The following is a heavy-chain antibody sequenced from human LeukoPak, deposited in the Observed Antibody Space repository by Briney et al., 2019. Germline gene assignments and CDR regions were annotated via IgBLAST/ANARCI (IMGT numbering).Heavy chain of an antibody. J-gene: IGHJ4*02. V-gene: IGHV3-33*06. CDR3: AKDHANYCSSTNCDFGY. CDR2: IWYDGSNK. D-gene: IGHD2-2*01. CDR1: GFTFSSYG. Sequence: GRSLRLSCAASGFTFSSYGMHWVRQAPGKGLEWVAVIWYDGSNKYYADSVKGRFTISRDNSKNTLYLQMNSLRAEDTAVYYCAKDHANYCSSTNCDFGYWGQGTLVIVSS.